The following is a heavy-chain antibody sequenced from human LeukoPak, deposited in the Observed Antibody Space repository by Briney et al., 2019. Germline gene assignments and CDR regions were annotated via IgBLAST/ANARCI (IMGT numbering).Heavy chain of an antibody. CDR3: ARPGYSGYVTY. D-gene: IGHD5-12*01. J-gene: IGHJ4*02. Sequence: SETLSLTCTVSGGSISSSSYYWGWIRQPPGKGLEWIGSIYYSGSTYYNPPLKSRVTISVDTSKNQFSLKLSSVTAADTAVYYCARPGYSGYVTYWGQGTLVTVSS. CDR2: IYYSGST. V-gene: IGHV4-39*01. CDR1: GGSISSSSYY.